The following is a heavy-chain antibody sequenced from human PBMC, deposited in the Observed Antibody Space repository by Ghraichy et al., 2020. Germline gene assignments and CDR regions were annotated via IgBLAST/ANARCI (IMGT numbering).Heavy chain of an antibody. CDR3: ARLFSGTYLDAFDI. CDR2: IYWDDEK. D-gene: IGHD1-26*01. J-gene: IGHJ3*02. V-gene: IGHV2-5*02. CDR1: GFSLRTSGVG. Sequence: PTLVKPTQTLTLNCTFSGFSLRTSGVGVGWIRQPPGKALKWLALIYWDDEKRYSPSLKSRLTIAKDTSKNQVVLTLTNVDPVDTATYYCARLFSGTYLDAFDIWGRGTMVTVSS.